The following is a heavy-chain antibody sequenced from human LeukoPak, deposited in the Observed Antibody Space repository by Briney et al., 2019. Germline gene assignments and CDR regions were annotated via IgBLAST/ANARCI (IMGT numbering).Heavy chain of an antibody. J-gene: IGHJ5*02. Sequence: PGGSLRLSCAASGFSFSTYEMNWVRQAPGKGLEWVSYISSSGSTINYADSVKGRFTISRDNAKSSLSLQMNSLRAEDTADYYCVTGTSASWGQGTLVTVSS. CDR3: VTGTSAS. V-gene: IGHV3-48*03. CDR2: ISSSGSTI. CDR1: GFSFSTYE. D-gene: IGHD2-2*01.